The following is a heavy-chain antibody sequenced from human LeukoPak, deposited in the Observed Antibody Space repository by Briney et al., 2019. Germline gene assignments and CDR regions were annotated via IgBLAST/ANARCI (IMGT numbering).Heavy chain of an antibody. J-gene: IGHJ4*02. Sequence: PGGSLRLSCAASGFTFSSYGMHWVRQAPGKGLEWVAVISYDGSNKYYADSVKGRFTISRGNSKNTLYLQMNSLRAEDTAVYYCAKDDGDGYNYLDYWGQGTLVTVSS. V-gene: IGHV3-30*18. CDR3: AKDDGDGYNYLDY. CDR1: GFTFSSYG. D-gene: IGHD5-24*01. CDR2: ISYDGSNK.